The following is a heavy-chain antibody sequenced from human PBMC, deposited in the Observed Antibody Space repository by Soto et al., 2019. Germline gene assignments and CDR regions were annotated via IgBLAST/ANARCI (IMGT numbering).Heavy chain of an antibody. D-gene: IGHD6-19*01. J-gene: IGHJ6*02. V-gene: IGHV3-23*01. Sequence: PGGSLRLSCAASGFTFSSYPMSWVRQAPGKGLEWVSAISGSGGSTYYADSVKGRFTISRDNSKNTLYLQMNSLRAEDTAVYYCAKDGDTTTATGYSSGWYLGYYYGMDVWGQGTTVTVSS. CDR1: GFTFSSYP. CDR2: ISGSGGST. CDR3: AKDGDTTTATGYSSGWYLGYYYGMDV.